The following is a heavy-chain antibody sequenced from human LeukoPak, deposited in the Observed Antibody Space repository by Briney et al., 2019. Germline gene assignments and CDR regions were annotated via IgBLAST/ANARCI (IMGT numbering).Heavy chain of an antibody. D-gene: IGHD1-26*01. Sequence: ASVKVSCKVSGYTLTELSMHWARQAPGKGLEWMGGFDPEDGETIYAQKFQGRVTMTRDMSTSTVYMELSSLRSEDTAVYYCASGVGWSAYYYYYMDVWGKGTTVTVSS. CDR1: GYTLTELS. J-gene: IGHJ6*03. CDR2: FDPEDGET. CDR3: ASGVGWSAYYYYYMDV. V-gene: IGHV1-24*01.